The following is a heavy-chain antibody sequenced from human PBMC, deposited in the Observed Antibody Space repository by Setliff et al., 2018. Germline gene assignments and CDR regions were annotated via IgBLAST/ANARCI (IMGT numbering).Heavy chain of an antibody. D-gene: IGHD3-10*01. V-gene: IGHV4-61*08. CDR3: ARGRGEMDS. CDR2: IYYSGST. J-gene: IGHJ4*02. Sequence: SETLSLTCTVSGDSISSGDYFWSWIRQPPGKGLEWIGYIYYSGSTDSNPSLKSRVAISIDTSKNEFSLNLRSVTAVDTAVYYCARGRGEMDSWGQGTLVTVSS. CDR1: GDSISSGDYF.